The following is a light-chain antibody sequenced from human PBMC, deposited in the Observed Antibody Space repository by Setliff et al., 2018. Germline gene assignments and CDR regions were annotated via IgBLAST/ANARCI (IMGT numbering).Light chain of an antibody. CDR1: SSNIGAGYD. CDR2: GNS. J-gene: IGLJ1*01. V-gene: IGLV1-40*01. CDR3: QSYDSSLNYV. Sequence: QSVLTQPPSVSGAPGQRVTISCTGSSSNIGAGYDVHWYQQLPGTAPKLLIYGNSNRPSGVPDRFSGSKSGTSASLATTGLQAEDEADYYCQSYDSSLNYVFGTGTKGTVL.